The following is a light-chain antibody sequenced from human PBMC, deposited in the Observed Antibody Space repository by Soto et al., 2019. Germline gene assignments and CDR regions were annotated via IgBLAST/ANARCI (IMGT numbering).Light chain of an antibody. CDR3: QHLDSYPRT. CDR1: QGIKNY. CDR2: AAS. Sequence: IQVTQSPSSLSASVGDRVTITCRASQGIKNYLAWYQQKPGKAPNLLIYAASTLQSGVPSRFSGSASGTDFTFTISGLQPEAFAIYYDQHLDSYPRTFGQGNKLEIK. J-gene: IGKJ2*01. V-gene: IGKV1-9*01.